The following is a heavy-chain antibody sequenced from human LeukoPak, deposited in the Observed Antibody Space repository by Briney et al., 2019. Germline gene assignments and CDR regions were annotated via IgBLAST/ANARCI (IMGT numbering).Heavy chain of an antibody. J-gene: IGHJ4*02. Sequence: GGSLRLSCAASGFTFSSYDMHWVRQATGKGLEWVSAIGTAGDTYYPGSVKGRFTISRENAKNSLYLQMNSLRAGDTAVYYCARGCSGGSCYQGFDYWGQGTLVTVSS. CDR1: GFTFSSYD. CDR3: ARGCSGGSCYQGFDY. V-gene: IGHV3-13*01. D-gene: IGHD2-15*01. CDR2: IGTAGDT.